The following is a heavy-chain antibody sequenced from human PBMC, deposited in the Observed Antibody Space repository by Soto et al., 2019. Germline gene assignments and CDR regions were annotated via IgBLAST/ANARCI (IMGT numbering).Heavy chain of an antibody. CDR3: TTDPGDRRTSSFDY. CDR2: IKSKTDGGTT. Sequence: GGSLRLSCAASGFTFSNAWMSWVRQAPGKGLEWVGRIKSKTDGGTTDYAAPVKGRFTISRDDSKNTLYLQMNSLKTEDTAVYYCTTDPGDRRTSSFDYWGQGTLVTVSS. D-gene: IGHD3-16*02. V-gene: IGHV3-15*01. CDR1: GFTFSNAW. J-gene: IGHJ4*02.